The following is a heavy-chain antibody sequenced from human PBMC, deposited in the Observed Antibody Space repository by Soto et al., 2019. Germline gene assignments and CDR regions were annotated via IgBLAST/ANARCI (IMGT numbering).Heavy chain of an antibody. V-gene: IGHV4-30-2*01. CDR3: ARGYCSISSCSNWLDP. Sequence: SETLSLTCAVSGGSISSGYSWSWIRQPPGKGLEWIGYIYHSGITYYNPSLKSRVTISVDRSKNQFSLKLSSVTAADTAVYYCARGYCSISSCSNWLDPWGQGTLVTVSS. CDR2: IYHSGIT. CDR1: GGSISSGYS. J-gene: IGHJ5*02. D-gene: IGHD2-2*01.